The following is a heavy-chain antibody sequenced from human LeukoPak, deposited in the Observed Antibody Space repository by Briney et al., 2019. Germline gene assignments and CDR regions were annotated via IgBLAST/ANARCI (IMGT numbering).Heavy chain of an antibody. CDR1: GFTFSTYA. CDR2: FSGSGGGA. CDR3: ARDWAYGGFVPDVFDI. V-gene: IGHV3-23*01. D-gene: IGHD4-23*01. Sequence: GGSLRLSCAASGFTFSTYAMTWVRQAPGMGLEWVSVFSGSGGGAYYADSVKGRFTISRDNAKNSLYLQMNSLRAEDTAVYYCARDWAYGGFVPDVFDIWGQGTLVTVSS. J-gene: IGHJ3*02.